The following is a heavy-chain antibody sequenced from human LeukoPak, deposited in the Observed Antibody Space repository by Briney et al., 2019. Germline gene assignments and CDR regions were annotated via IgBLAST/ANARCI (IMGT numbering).Heavy chain of an antibody. V-gene: IGHV3-9*01. Sequence: GGSLRLSCAASGFTFDDYAMHWVRQAPGKGLEWVSGISWKSGSIGYADSVKGRFTISRDNAKNSLYLQISSLRAEDTAVYYCALLGAAGREYFQHWGQGTLVTVSS. CDR2: ISWKSGSI. D-gene: IGHD6-13*01. CDR1: GFTFDDYA. J-gene: IGHJ1*01. CDR3: ALLGAAGREYFQH.